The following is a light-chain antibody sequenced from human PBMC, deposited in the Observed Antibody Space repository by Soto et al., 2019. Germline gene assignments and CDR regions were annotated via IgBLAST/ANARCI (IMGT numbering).Light chain of an antibody. J-gene: IGLJ1*01. Sequence: QSALTQPPSVSAAPGQKVTISCSGSSSNIGGNSVSWYQQLPGTAPKLLIYDDNKRPSGILDRFSGSKSGTSATPGITGFQTGDEADYYCGSWDSSLSAYVFGTGTKVTVL. CDR2: DDN. CDR3: GSWDSSLSAYV. CDR1: SSNIGGNS. V-gene: IGLV1-51*01.